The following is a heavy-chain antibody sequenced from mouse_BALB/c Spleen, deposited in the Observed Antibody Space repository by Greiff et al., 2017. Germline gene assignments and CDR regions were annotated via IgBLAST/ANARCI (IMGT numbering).Heavy chain of an antibody. CDR3: ARFPNPFAY. J-gene: IGHJ3*01. Sequence: QVQLQQSGAELVKPGASVKLSCKASGYTFTSYWMHWVKQRPGQGLEWIGEINPSNGRTNYNEKFKSKATLTVDKSSSTAYMQLSSLTSEDSAVYYCARFPNPFAYWGQGTLVTVSA. CDR1: GYTFTSYW. CDR2: INPSNGRT. V-gene: IGHV1S81*02. D-gene: IGHD4-1*01.